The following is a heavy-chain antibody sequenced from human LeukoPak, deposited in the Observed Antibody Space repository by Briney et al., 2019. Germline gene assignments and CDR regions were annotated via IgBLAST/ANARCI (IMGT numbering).Heavy chain of an antibody. CDR2: ISFDGDGK. CDR3: ARSSLQYFDWSHFDY. CDR1: RFNFNTYA. D-gene: IGHD3-9*01. J-gene: IGHJ4*02. V-gene: IGHV3-30*03. Sequence: GGSLRLSCAASRFNFNTYAMHWVRQAPGKGLEWVAVISFDGDGKYYADSEKGRFIISRDNSRNTLYLQMNILRTADTAVYYCARSSLQYFDWSHFDYWGQGTLVTVSS.